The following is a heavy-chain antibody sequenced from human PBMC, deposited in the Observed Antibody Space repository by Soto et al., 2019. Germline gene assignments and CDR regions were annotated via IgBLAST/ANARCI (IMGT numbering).Heavy chain of an antibody. CDR2: IPQDAVDG. CDR3: ARDHLILPAHDFFYGSDV. J-gene: IGHJ6*02. Sequence: GGSLRLSCEVSGFMFSMYSMSWVRQTPWKGLEWVARIPQDAVDGHYADSVKGRFTISRDNGKNSLYLQMNNLRAEDTAVYYCARDHLILPAHDFFYGSDVCGRGAKVTVSS. D-gene: IGHD2-21*02. CDR1: GFMFSMYS. V-gene: IGHV3-7*03.